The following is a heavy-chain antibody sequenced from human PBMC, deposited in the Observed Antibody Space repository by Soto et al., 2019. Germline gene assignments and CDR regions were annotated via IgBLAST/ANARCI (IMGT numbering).Heavy chain of an antibody. J-gene: IGHJ3*02. Sequence: TLSLTCTVSGGSISSYYWSWIRQPPGKALEWLALIYWDDVKRYSPSLKSRLTITKDTSKNQVVLTMTNMDPVDTATYYCARDRGFDSSAYYYESFDIWGQGTMVTVSS. CDR3: ARDRGFDSSAYYYESFDI. V-gene: IGHV2-5*08. CDR1: GGSISSYYW. CDR2: IYWDDVK. D-gene: IGHD3-22*01.